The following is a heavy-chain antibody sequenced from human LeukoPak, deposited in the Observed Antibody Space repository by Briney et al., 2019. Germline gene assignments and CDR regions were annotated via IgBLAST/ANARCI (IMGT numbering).Heavy chain of an antibody. CDR1: DGSISSSGYY. CDR2: IYYSVNI. J-gene: IGHJ3*02. CDR3: ASLTTADAFDI. V-gene: IGHV4-39*07. Sequence: PSETLSLTCSVSDGSISSSGYYWGWLRQPPGKGLEWIASIYYSVNIYYNPSLKSRVTISVDTSKNQFSLKLSSVTAADTAVFYCASLTTADAFDIWGQGTMVTVSS. D-gene: IGHD3-22*01.